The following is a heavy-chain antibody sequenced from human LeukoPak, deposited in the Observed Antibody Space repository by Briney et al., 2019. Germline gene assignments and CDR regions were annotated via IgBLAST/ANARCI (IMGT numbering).Heavy chain of an antibody. CDR1: GFTFSSYA. CDR2: ISGSGGST. Sequence: QSGGSLRLSCAASGFTFSSYAMSWVRQAPGKGLEWVSPISGSGGSTYYADSVKSRFTISRDNSKNTLYLQMNSLGAEDTAVYYCARSSSGWFHFDYWGQGTLVTVSS. D-gene: IGHD6-19*01. V-gene: IGHV3-23*01. J-gene: IGHJ4*02. CDR3: ARSSSGWFHFDY.